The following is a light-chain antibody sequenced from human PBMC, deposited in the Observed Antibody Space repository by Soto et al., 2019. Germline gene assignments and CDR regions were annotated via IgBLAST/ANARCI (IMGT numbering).Light chain of an antibody. CDR3: QQYGRRPRA. CDR1: QSVSGSY. CDR2: GAS. Sequence: EIVVTQSPGTLSLSPGEGGTLSCRASQSVSGSYLAWYQQKPGQAPRLLIYGASSRATGIPDRFSGSGSGTDFSLTISRLEAEALAVHYCQQYGRRPRAFGPGTKVDIK. V-gene: IGKV3-20*01. J-gene: IGKJ1*01.